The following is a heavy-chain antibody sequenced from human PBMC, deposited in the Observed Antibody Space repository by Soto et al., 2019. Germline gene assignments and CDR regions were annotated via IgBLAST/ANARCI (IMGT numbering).Heavy chain of an antibody. D-gene: IGHD2-2*03. J-gene: IGHJ6*02. CDR3: ARLNGYCVSTGCHGYYGMDV. CDR1: GGSISSGGYS. CDR2: IYHSGST. Sequence: PSETLSLTCAVSGGSISSGGYSWSWIRQPPGKGLEWIGYIYHSGSTYYNPSLKSRVTISADTSMNEFSLRLSSVTAADTAVYYCARLNGYCVSTGCHGYYGMDVWGQGTTVTVSS. V-gene: IGHV4-30-2*03.